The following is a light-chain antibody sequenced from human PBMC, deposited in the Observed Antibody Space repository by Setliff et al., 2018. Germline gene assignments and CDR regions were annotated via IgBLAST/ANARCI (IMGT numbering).Light chain of an antibody. V-gene: IGLV2-14*01. CDR2: DVS. J-gene: IGLJ2*01. Sequence: HSVLTQPASVSGSPGQSITISCTGTSSDVGGYNYVSWYQQHPGKAPKLMIYDVSKRPSGVSNRFSGSKSGNTASLTLSGLQAEDEADYYCSSYTSSSAVVVGGGTKVTVL. CDR3: SSYTSSSAVV. CDR1: SSDVGGYNY.